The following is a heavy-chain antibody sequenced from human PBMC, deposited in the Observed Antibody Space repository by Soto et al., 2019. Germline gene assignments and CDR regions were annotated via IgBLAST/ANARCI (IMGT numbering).Heavy chain of an antibody. CDR1: GGTFSSYA. CDR3: ARRYCSGGSCYSYYYYYRLDV. Sequence: ASVKVSCKASGGTFSSYAISWVRQAPGQGLEWMGGIIPIFGTANYAQKFQGRVTITADESTSTAYMELSSLRSEDTAVYYCARRYCSGGSCYSYYYYYRLDVCVQVRTVT. D-gene: IGHD2-15*01. CDR2: IIPIFGTA. V-gene: IGHV1-69*13. J-gene: IGHJ6*02.